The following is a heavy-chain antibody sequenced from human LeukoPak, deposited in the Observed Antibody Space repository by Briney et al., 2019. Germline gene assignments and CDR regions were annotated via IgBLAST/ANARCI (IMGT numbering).Heavy chain of an antibody. CDR2: ISSSGSPK. J-gene: IGHJ3*02. CDR1: GFTFSYFE. D-gene: IGHD5-12*01. Sequence: GSLRLSCAASGFTFSYFEMNWVRQAPGKGLELVSYISSSGSPKYYADSVKGRFTISRDNAKNSLYLQMNSLRAEDTAVYYCARVGLRHDAFDIWGQGTMVTVSS. CDR3: ARVGLRHDAFDI. V-gene: IGHV3-48*03.